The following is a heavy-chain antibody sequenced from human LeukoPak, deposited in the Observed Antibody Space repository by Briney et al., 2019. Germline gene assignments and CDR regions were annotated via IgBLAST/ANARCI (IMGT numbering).Heavy chain of an antibody. V-gene: IGHV3-30-3*01. CDR2: ISYDENDK. Sequence: GGSLRLSCAASGFTFSPYATHWVRQAPGKGLEWVAVISYDENDKHYADSVKGRFTISRDNSKNTIYLQMNRLRAEDTAVYYCARDASWELLRYLDYWGQGTLVTVSS. CDR1: GFTFSPYA. D-gene: IGHD1-26*01. J-gene: IGHJ4*02. CDR3: ARDASWELLRYLDY.